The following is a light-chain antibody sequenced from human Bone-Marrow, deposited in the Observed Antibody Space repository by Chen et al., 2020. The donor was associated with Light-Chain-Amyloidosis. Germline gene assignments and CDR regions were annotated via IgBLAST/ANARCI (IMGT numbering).Light chain of an antibody. Sequence: SYELTQPPSVSVSPGQTARSTCAADDLPTKYAYWYQQKPGQAPVLVIHRDTERPSGISARFSGSGSGSTATMTISGVPADHEGAYHCQSTDSSGTYEMLFGGGAKLTVL. CDR3: QSTDSSGTYEML. CDR1: DLPTKY. J-gene: IGLJ2*01. V-gene: IGLV3-25*03. CDR2: RDT.